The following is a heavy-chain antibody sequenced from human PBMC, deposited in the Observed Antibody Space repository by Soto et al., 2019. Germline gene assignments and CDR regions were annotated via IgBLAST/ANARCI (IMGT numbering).Heavy chain of an antibody. CDR3: ARAYYDFWSGYYFSHAFDI. V-gene: IGHV1-8*01. D-gene: IGHD3-3*01. Sequence: ASVKVSCKASGYTFTSYDINWVRQATGQGLEWMGWMNPNSGNTGYAQKFQGRVTMTRNTSISTAYMELSSLRSEDTAVFYCARAYYDFWSGYYFSHAFDIRGQGTMVTVSS. J-gene: IGHJ3*02. CDR1: GYTFTSYD. CDR2: MNPNSGNT.